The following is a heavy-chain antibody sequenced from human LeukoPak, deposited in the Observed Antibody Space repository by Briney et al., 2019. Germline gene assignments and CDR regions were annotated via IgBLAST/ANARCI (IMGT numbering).Heavy chain of an antibody. J-gene: IGHJ4*02. D-gene: IGHD3-22*01. Sequence: EASVKVSCKASGGTFSSYTISWVRQAPGQGLEWMGRIIPILGIANYAQKFQGRVTITADKSTSTAYLELSSLKSEETAVYYCARDRSYYYDSSGYYTGGPFDYWGQGTLVTVSS. CDR2: IIPILGIA. V-gene: IGHV1-69*04. CDR3: ARDRSYYYDSSGYYTGGPFDY. CDR1: GGTFSSYT.